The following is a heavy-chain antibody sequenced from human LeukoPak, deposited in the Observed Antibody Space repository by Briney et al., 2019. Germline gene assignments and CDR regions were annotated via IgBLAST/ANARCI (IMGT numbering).Heavy chain of an antibody. D-gene: IGHD5-24*01. Sequence: SETLSLTCTVSGGSISGYYWSWIRQPPGKGPEWIGYIYYSGNTNYNPSLKSRVTMSLDSSNNQFSLRLTSVTAADTAVYYCARVTRRRDGYNFTYYYYMDVWGKGTTVTVSS. V-gene: IGHV4-59*01. CDR2: IYYSGNT. J-gene: IGHJ6*03. CDR1: GGSISGYY. CDR3: ARVTRRRDGYNFTYYYYMDV.